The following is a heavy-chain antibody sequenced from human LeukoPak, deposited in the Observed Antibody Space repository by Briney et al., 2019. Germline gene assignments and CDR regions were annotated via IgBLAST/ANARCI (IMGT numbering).Heavy chain of an antibody. Sequence: GGSLRLSCAASGFTFSSYWMSWVRQAPGKGLEWVANIKQDGSEKYYVDSVKGRFTISRDNAKNSLYLQMNSLRAEDTAVYYCARVEAAAGLSGAYYYYGMDVWGQGTTVTVSS. J-gene: IGHJ6*02. CDR1: GFTFSSYW. V-gene: IGHV3-7*01. D-gene: IGHD6-13*01. CDR3: ARVEAAAGLSGAYYYYGMDV. CDR2: IKQDGSEK.